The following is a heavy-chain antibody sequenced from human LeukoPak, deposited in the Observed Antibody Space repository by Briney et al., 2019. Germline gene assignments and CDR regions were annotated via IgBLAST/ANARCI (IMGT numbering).Heavy chain of an antibody. Sequence: GGSLRLSCVVSGFSFDDYAMHWVRQAPGKGLEWVSGISWNSGSIGYADSVKGRFTISRDNAKNSLYLQMNSLRAEDTALYYCAKDGSSSWSGFDYWGQGTLVTVSS. V-gene: IGHV3-9*01. J-gene: IGHJ4*02. CDR2: ISWNSGSI. D-gene: IGHD6-13*01. CDR3: AKDGSSSWSGFDY. CDR1: GFSFDDYA.